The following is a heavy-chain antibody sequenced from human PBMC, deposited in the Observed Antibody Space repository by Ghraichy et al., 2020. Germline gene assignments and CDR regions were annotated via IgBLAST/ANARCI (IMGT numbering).Heavy chain of an antibody. Sequence: SETLSLTCTVSGGSISSYYWSWIWQPPGKGLEWIGYIYYSGSTNYNPSLKSRVTISVDTSKNQFSLKLSSVTASDTAVYYCARVTLYSYGYYGMDVWGQGTTVTVSS. CDR3: ARVTLYSYGYYGMDV. CDR1: GGSISSYY. J-gene: IGHJ6*02. V-gene: IGHV4-59*08. CDR2: IYYSGST. D-gene: IGHD5-18*01.